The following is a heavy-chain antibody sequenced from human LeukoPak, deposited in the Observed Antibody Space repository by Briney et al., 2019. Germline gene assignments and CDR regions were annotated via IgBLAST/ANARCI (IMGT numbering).Heavy chain of an antibody. CDR2: IYYSGST. D-gene: IGHD3-3*01. CDR3: ARGYRYYAY. Sequence: SETLSLTCTVSGGSISSSSYYWGWIRQPPGKGLEWIGSIYYSGSTNYNPSLKSRVTISVDTSKNQFSLKLSSVTAADTAVYYCARGYRYYAYWGQGTLVTVSS. V-gene: IGHV4-39*07. CDR1: GGSISSSSYY. J-gene: IGHJ4*02.